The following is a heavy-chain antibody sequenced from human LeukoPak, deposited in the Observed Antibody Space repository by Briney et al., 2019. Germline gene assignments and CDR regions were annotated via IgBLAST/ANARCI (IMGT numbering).Heavy chain of an antibody. CDR1: GFTFSSYV. D-gene: IGHD3-3*01. CDR2: ISSDGSNK. Sequence: GGSLRLSCAASGFTFSSYVMHWVRQAPGKGLEWVAAISSDGSNKYSELGRFTISRDNSKNTLYLQMISLRAEDTAVYYCASSRMTIYGVVNDAFDIWGQGTMVTVSS. J-gene: IGHJ3*02. V-gene: IGHV3-30*04. CDR3: ASSRMTIYGVVNDAFDI.